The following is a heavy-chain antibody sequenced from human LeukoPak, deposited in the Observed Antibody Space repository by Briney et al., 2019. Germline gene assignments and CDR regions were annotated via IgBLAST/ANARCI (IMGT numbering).Heavy chain of an antibody. J-gene: IGHJ4*02. CDR2: ISSSGSTI. CDR3: ANQWGAAAPYY. Sequence: GGSLRLSCAASGFTFSDYYMSWIRQAPGKGLEWVSYISSSGSTIYYADFVKGRFTISRDNAKNSLYLQMNSLRAEDTAVYYCANQWGAAAPYYWGQGTLVTVSS. D-gene: IGHD6-13*01. CDR1: GFTFSDYY. V-gene: IGHV3-11*04.